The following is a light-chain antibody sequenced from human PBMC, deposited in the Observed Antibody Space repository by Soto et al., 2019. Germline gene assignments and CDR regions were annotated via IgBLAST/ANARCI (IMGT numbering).Light chain of an antibody. Sequence: QSVLTQPASVSGSPGQPITISCTGTSSDAGTYDYVSWYQQYPDKAPKLIIYAVTQRPSGVSNRFSGSKSGNTASLTISGLQAEDEADYYCSSHTSVNTRVFGTGTKVTVL. V-gene: IGLV2-14*01. CDR1: SSDAGTYDY. CDR2: AVT. CDR3: SSHTSVNTRV. J-gene: IGLJ1*01.